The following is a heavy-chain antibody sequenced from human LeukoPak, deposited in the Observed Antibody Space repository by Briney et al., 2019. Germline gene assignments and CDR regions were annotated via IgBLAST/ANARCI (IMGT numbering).Heavy chain of an antibody. CDR3: ARTQQQLVRKTNYYYYYYMDV. Sequence: PSETLSLTCTVSGGSISSYYWSWIRQPAGKGLEWIGRIYTSGSTNYNPSLKSRVTMSVDTSKNQFSLKLSSVTAADTAVYYCARTQQQLVRKTNYYYYYYMDVWGKGTTVTISS. CDR2: IYTSGST. D-gene: IGHD6-13*01. J-gene: IGHJ6*03. CDR1: GGSISSYY. V-gene: IGHV4-4*07.